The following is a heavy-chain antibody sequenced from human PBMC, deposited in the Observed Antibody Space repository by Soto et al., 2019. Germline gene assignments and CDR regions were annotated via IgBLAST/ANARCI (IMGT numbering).Heavy chain of an antibody. Sequence: QITLKESGPTLVKPTQTLTLTCTFSGFSLSATGVSVGWIRQHPGKALEWLALIYWDDDKRYRPSLKSRLTITKDTSRNQVVLTMTNLDPVDTATYYCAHKSGAARGLKSPFDIWGQGTMVTVSS. CDR1: GFSLSATGVS. V-gene: IGHV2-5*02. CDR3: AHKSGAARGLKSPFDI. CDR2: IYWDDDK. D-gene: IGHD1-26*01. J-gene: IGHJ3*02.